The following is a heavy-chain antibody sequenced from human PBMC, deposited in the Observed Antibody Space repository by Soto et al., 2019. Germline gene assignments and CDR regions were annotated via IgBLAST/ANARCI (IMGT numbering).Heavy chain of an antibody. D-gene: IGHD5-12*01. V-gene: IGHV3-11*06. CDR3: ARGRGYDLVH. J-gene: IGHJ4*02. Sequence: GGSLRLSCAASGFTFNDYFMSWIRQAPGKGLEWVSYIVGSGTFTNYADSVKGRFTISRDNAKNSLYLQMNSLRAEDTAVYYCARGRGYDLVHWGQGTLVTVSS. CDR2: IVGSGTFT. CDR1: GFTFNDYF.